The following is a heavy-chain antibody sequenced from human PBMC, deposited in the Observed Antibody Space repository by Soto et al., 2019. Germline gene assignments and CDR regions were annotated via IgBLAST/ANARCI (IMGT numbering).Heavy chain of an antibody. J-gene: IGHJ4*02. Sequence: LETLSLTCTFSGGLYSSYYWSWFRQPPGKGLEWIGYIYYSGVNYSNPSLKSRVTISRDTSKNQFSKKFTSVTAADTALYYCGKVLGDATGHTDSDSWGPGTRVTVS. D-gene: IGHD2-15*01. CDR1: GGLYSSYY. CDR3: GKVLGDATGHTDSDS. CDR2: IYYSGVN. V-gene: IGHV4-59*08.